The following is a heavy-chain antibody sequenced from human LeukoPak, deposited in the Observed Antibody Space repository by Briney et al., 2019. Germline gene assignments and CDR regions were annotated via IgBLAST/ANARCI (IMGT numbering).Heavy chain of an antibody. CDR1: GYTFTGYY. D-gene: IGHD7-27*01. J-gene: IGHJ6*02. Sequence: GASVKVSCKASGYTFTGYYMHWVRQAPGQGLEWMGWINPNSGGTNYAQKFQGRVTMTRDTSISTAYMELRSLRSDDTAVYYCARPHLGYYYYGMDVWGQGTTVTVSS. CDR3: ARPHLGYYYYGMDV. V-gene: IGHV1-2*02. CDR2: INPNSGGT.